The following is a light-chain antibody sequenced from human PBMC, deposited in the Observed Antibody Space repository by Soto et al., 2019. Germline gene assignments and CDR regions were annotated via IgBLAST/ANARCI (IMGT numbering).Light chain of an antibody. J-gene: IGKJ5*01. CDR1: QGISSA. CDR3: QQFNDYPPA. V-gene: IGKV1D-13*01. Sequence: IQLTQSPSSLSASAGDRVTITCRASQGISSALAWYQQKPGKAPKLLIYDASSLQSGVPSRFSGSGSDTDFTLTISGLQPEDVATYYCQQFNDYPPAFGQGTRLEIK. CDR2: DAS.